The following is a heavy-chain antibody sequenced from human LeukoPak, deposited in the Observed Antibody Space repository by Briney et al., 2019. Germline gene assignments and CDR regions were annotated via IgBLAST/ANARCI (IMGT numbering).Heavy chain of an antibody. CDR1: GFTFSTYA. J-gene: IGHJ2*01. Sequence: GSLRLSCAASGFTFSTYAMSWVRQAPGKGLEWVSSISASGGGTVYADSVKGRVTISRDNYKNTLYSQMNSLRAEDTAVYSCAKNLLGSEAFSWYFDLWGRGTLVTVSS. CDR3: AKNLLGSEAFSWYFDL. V-gene: IGHV3-23*01. D-gene: IGHD1-26*01. CDR2: ISASGGGT.